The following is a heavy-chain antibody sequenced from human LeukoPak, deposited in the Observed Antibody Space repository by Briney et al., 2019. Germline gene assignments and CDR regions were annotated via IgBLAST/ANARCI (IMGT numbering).Heavy chain of an antibody. CDR2: INTDGSGT. D-gene: IGHD3-9*01. CDR3: ARSRAQVLRYFAWPDAFDI. CDR1: GFTFTKYW. Sequence: GGSLRLSCAASGFTFTKYWMHWVRHAPGKGLVWVSRINTDGSGTTYADSVKGRFTISRDNAKNSLYLQMNSLRAEDTAVYYCARSRAQVLRYFAWPDAFDIWGQGTMVTVSS. V-gene: IGHV3-74*01. J-gene: IGHJ3*02.